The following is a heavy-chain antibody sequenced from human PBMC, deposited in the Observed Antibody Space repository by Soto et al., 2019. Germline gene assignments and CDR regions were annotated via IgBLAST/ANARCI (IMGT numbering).Heavy chain of an antibody. CDR3: ATNTPRIGYCSGGSCYYFDY. J-gene: IGHJ4*02. Sequence: PGGSLRLSCAASGFTFSSYAMSWVRQAPGKGLEWVSAISGSGGSTYYADSVKGRFTISRDNSKNTLYLQMNSLRAEDTAVYYCATNTPRIGYCSGGSCYYFDYWGQGTLVTVSS. CDR1: GFTFSSYA. D-gene: IGHD2-15*01. CDR2: ISGSGGST. V-gene: IGHV3-23*01.